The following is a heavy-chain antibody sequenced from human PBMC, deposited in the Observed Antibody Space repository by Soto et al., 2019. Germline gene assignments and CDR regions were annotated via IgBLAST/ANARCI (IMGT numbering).Heavy chain of an antibody. V-gene: IGHV1-69*13. CDR3: ARDPNSVTTDDY. D-gene: IGHD4-17*01. J-gene: IGHJ4*02. Sequence: GASVKVSCKAAGGTFSSYAISWVRQAPGQGLEWMGGIIPIFGTANYAQKFQGRVTITADESTSTAYMELSSLRSEDTAVYYCARDPNSVTTDDYWGQGTLVTVSS. CDR1: GGTFSSYA. CDR2: IIPIFGTA.